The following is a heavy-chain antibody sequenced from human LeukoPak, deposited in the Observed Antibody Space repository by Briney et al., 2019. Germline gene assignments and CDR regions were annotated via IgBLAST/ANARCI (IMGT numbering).Heavy chain of an antibody. CDR3: ARGSRWGYDSSGYYLGWFDP. CDR2: INPSGGST. J-gene: IGHJ5*02. CDR1: GYTFTSYY. Sequence: ASVKVSCKASGYTFTSYYMHWVRQAPGQGLEWMGIINPSGGSTSYAQKFQGRVTMTRDMSTSTVYMELSSLRSEDTAVYYCARGSRWGYDSSGYYLGWFDPWGQGTLVTVSS. D-gene: IGHD3-22*01. V-gene: IGHV1-46*01.